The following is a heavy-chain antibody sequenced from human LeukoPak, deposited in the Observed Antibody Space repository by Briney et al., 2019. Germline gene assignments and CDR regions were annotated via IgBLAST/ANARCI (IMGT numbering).Heavy chain of an antibody. CDR3: VREKSGGTYDY. D-gene: IGHD3-16*01. CDR2: IRPGDTRT. J-gene: IGHJ4*02. V-gene: IGHV1-46*01. Sequence: ASVKVSCKASGYTFTAYYIQWVRQAPGQGLEWMGTIRPGDTRTTYAQKFQGRVTMTWDMSTTTGYMELSSLRSEDTAVYYCVREKSGGTYDYWGQGTLVTVS. CDR1: GYTFTAYY.